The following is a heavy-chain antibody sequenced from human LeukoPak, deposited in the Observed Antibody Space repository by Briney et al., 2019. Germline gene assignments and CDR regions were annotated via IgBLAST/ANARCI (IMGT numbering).Heavy chain of an antibody. CDR1: GYTFTGYY. V-gene: IGHV1-2*02. D-gene: IGHD2-21*02. CDR2: INPNSGGT. CDR3: ARQGRIVVVTTTHDAFDI. J-gene: IGHJ3*02. Sequence: ASVKVSCKASGYTFTGYYMHWVRQAPGQGLEWMGWINPNSGGTNYAQKFQGRVTMTRDTSISTAYMELSSLKASDTAMYYCARQGRIVVVTTTHDAFDIWGQGTMVTVSS.